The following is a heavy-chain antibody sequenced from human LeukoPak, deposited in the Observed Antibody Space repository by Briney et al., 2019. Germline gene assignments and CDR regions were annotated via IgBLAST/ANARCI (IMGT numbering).Heavy chain of an antibody. V-gene: IGHV3-74*01. Sequence: PGGSLRLSCAASGFTFSSYWMHWVRHAPGKGLVWVSRINSDGSSTSYADSVKGRFTISRDNAKNTLYLQMNSLRAEDTAVYYCARARDYYGDYNWGQGTLVTVSS. J-gene: IGHJ4*02. CDR2: INSDGSST. D-gene: IGHD4-17*01. CDR3: ARARDYYGDYN. CDR1: GFTFSSYW.